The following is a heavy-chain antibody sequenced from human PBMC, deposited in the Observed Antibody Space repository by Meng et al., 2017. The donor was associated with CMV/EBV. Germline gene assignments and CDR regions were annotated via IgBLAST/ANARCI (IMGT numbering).Heavy chain of an antibody. CDR3: TAEYYDSSGYYYGYYYYYGMDV. V-gene: IGHV1-58*01. CDR2: IVVGSGNT. Sequence: SVKVFCKASGFTCTSSAVQWVRQARGQRLEWIGWIVVGSGNTNYAQKFQERVTITRDMYTSTAYMVLSSLRSEDTAVYYSTAEYYDSSGYYYGYYYYYGMDVWGQGTMVTVSS. CDR1: GFTCTSSA. J-gene: IGHJ6*02. D-gene: IGHD3-22*01.